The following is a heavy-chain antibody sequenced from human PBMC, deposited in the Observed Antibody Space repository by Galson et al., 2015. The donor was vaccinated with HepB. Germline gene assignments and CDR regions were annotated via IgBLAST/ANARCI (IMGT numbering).Heavy chain of an antibody. D-gene: IGHD3-10*01. CDR3: ARVGLYYFDY. CDR1: GDSVSSDSVG. Sequence: CAISGDSVSSDSVGWNWVRQSPSRGLEWLGRTYYRSKWFSDYAISVKGRIAISPDTSKNQFSLQLNSVTPEDTAVYHCARVGLYYFDYWGQGTLVTVSS. J-gene: IGHJ4*02. CDR2: TYYRSKWFS. V-gene: IGHV6-1*01.